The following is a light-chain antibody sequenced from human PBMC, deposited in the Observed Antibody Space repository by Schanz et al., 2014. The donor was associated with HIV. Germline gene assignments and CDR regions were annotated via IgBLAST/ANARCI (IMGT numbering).Light chain of an antibody. CDR3: QQSGDSGGT. CDR2: SAS. V-gene: IGKV3-20*01. CDR1: QTVSSNS. J-gene: IGKJ4*01. Sequence: EIVLTQSPGTLSLSPGERATLSCRASQTVSSNSLGWYQQKRGQVPRLLIYSASRRANGIPDRFSGSGSGTDFTLTISRLEPEDFAVYYCQQSGDSGGTFGGGTKVDMK.